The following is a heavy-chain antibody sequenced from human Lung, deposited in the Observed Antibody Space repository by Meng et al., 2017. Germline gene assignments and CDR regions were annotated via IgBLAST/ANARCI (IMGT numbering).Heavy chain of an antibody. CDR1: GGCLGDYY. V-gene: IGHV4-34*01. D-gene: IGHD4-11*01. Sequence: LVGAGLLTPSATLFLPWVVSGGCLGDYYWCSIRQPPGNGLEWIGEINHSASTNYNPSLESRATISVDTSQNNLSLKLSSVTAADSAVYYCARGPTTMAHDFDYWGQGTLVTVSS. CDR3: ARGPTTMAHDFDY. J-gene: IGHJ4*02. CDR2: INHSAST.